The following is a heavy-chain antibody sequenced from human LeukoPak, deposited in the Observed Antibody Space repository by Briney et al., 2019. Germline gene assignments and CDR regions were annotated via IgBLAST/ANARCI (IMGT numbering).Heavy chain of an antibody. D-gene: IGHD4-17*01. CDR3: ARARTTVTTNLRY. CDR1: GYTFTGYY. CDR2: INPNSGGT. J-gene: IGHJ4*02. Sequence: ASVKVSCKASGYTFTGYYMHWVRQAPGQGLEWMGWINPNSGGTNYAQKFQGRVTMTRDTSISTAYMELSRLRSDDTAVYYCARARTTVTTNLRYWGQGTLVTVSS. V-gene: IGHV1-2*02.